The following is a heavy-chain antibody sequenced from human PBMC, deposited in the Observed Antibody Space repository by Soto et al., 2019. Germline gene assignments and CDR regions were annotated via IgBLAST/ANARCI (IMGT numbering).Heavy chain of an antibody. D-gene: IGHD4-17*01. CDR3: ARDQGYYGDSLIDY. Sequence: QVQLVESGGGVVQPGRSLRLSCAASGFTFSSYAMHWVRQAPGKGLEWVAVISYDGSNKYYADSVKGRFTISSDNSKNTLYLQMNSLRAEDTAVYYCARDQGYYGDSLIDYWGQGTLVTVSS. CDR1: GFTFSSYA. J-gene: IGHJ4*02. V-gene: IGHV3-30-3*01. CDR2: ISYDGSNK.